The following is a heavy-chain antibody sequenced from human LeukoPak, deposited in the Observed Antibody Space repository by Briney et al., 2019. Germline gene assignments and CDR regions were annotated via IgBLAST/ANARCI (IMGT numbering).Heavy chain of an antibody. V-gene: IGHV4-38-2*02. Sequence: SETLSLTCTVSGYSISSGYYWGWIRQPPGKGLEWSGSIYHSGSTYYNPSLKSRVTISVDTSKNQFSLKLSSVTAADTAVYYCARSFIVVVPAAPDYWGQGTLVTVSS. D-gene: IGHD2-2*01. J-gene: IGHJ4*02. CDR3: ARSFIVVVPAAPDY. CDR1: GYSISSGYY. CDR2: IYHSGST.